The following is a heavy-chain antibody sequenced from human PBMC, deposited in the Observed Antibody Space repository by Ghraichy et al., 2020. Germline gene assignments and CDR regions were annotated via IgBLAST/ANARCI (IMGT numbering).Heavy chain of an antibody. J-gene: IGHJ4*02. D-gene: IGHD5-18*01. CDR3: AKDKTANQYYFDY. V-gene: IGHV3-30*18. Sequence: GGSLRLSCAASGFTFSSYGMHWVRQAPGKGLEWVAVISYAGSNKYYADSVKGRFTISRDNSKNTLYLQMNSLRAEDTAVYYCAKDKTANQYYFDYWGQGNLVTVSS. CDR1: GFTFSSYG. CDR2: ISYAGSNK.